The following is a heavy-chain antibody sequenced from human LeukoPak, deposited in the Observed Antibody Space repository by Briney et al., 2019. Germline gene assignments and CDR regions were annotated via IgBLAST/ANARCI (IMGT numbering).Heavy chain of an antibody. D-gene: IGHD3-22*01. CDR3: ARGANYDSSGYYSNDAFDI. V-gene: IGHV3-33*01. CDR2: IWYDGSNK. J-gene: IGHJ3*02. CDR1: GFTFSSYG. Sequence: GRSLRLSCAASGFTFSSYGMHWVRQAPGKGLEWVAVIWYDGSNKYYADSVKGRFTISRDSSKNTLYLQMNSLRAEDTAVYYCARGANYDSSGYYSNDAFDIWGQGTMVTVSS.